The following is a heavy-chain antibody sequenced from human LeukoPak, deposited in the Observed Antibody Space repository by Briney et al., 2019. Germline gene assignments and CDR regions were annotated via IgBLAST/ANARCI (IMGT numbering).Heavy chain of an antibody. CDR3: GGGGTLGY. J-gene: IGHJ4*02. Sequence: GGSLRLSCVASKFTFSNYWMSWVRQAPGKGLEWVANIKYDGSEKYYVDSVKGRFTVSRDNAKNSLYLQMNSLRVEDTAVYYCGGGGTLGYWGQGTLVTVSS. CDR1: KFTFSNYW. V-gene: IGHV3-7*05. D-gene: IGHD1-1*01. CDR2: IKYDGSEK.